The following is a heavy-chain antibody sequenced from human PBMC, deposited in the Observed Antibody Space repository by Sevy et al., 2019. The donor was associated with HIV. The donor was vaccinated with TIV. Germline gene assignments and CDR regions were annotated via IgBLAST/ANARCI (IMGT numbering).Heavy chain of an antibody. V-gene: IGHV1-69*13. CDR1: GGTFSNYA. D-gene: IGHD3-22*01. Sequence: ASVKVSCKASGGTFSNYAISWVRQAPGQGLEWMGGFIPMFDTANYAQKFQGKVTLTADGSTTTAYMELSSLSFDDTAVYYCAGSYFDSSGYSPLFYYGMDVWGLGTTVTVSS. J-gene: IGHJ6*02. CDR2: FIPMFDTA. CDR3: AGSYFDSSGYSPLFYYGMDV.